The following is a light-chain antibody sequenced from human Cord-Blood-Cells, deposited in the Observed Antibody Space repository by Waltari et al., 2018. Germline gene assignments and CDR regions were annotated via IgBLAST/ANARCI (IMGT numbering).Light chain of an antibody. J-gene: IGKJ2*01. CDR1: QSVSSN. CDR2: GAS. CDR3: QQYNNWLMYT. V-gene: IGKV3-15*01. Sequence: EIVMTQSPATLSVSPGARATLSCRASQSVSSNLAWYQQKPGQAPRLLIYGASTRATGIPARFSGSESGTEFTLTISSLQSEDFAVYYCQQYNNWLMYTFGQGTKLEIK.